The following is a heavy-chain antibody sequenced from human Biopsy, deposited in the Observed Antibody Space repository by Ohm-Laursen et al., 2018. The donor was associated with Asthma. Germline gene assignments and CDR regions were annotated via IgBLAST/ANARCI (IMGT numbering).Heavy chain of an antibody. CDR1: GGTFNTYV. J-gene: IGHJ4*02. CDR2: INSVFGTT. V-gene: IGHV1-69*13. Sequence: SVKVSCKSLGGTFNTYVIGWVRQAPGQGLEWMGGINSVFGTTNYPQKFQDRVTITADDSTSTVYMELSSLRSGDTAVYYCARKAGSCISRTCYSLDFWGQGTLVTVSS. CDR3: ARKAGSCISRTCYSLDF. D-gene: IGHD2-2*01.